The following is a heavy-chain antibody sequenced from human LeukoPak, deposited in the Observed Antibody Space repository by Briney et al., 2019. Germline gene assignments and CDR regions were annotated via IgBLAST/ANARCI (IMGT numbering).Heavy chain of an antibody. J-gene: IGHJ4*02. CDR1: GFTFSSYW. CDR2: IKQDGSEK. D-gene: IGHD1-26*01. Sequence: GGSLRLSCAASGFTFSSYWMSWVRQAPGKGLEWVANIKQDGSEKYYADSVKGRFTISRDNSKNTLYLQMNSLRAEDTAVYYCLGELLQIDYWGQGTLVTVSS. V-gene: IGHV3-7*04. CDR3: LGELLQIDY.